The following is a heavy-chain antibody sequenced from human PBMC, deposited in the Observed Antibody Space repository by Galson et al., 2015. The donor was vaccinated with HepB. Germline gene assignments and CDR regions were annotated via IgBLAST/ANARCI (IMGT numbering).Heavy chain of an antibody. Sequence: SVKVSCKASGGTFSSYAISWVRQAPGQGLEWMGGLIPTFGTASYAQKFQGRVTISADESTSTAYMELSGLRSEDTAMYYCAKEPRPRIAAAGTFEYWGQGSLVTVSS. CDR1: GGTFSSYA. CDR2: LIPTFGTA. V-gene: IGHV1-69*13. J-gene: IGHJ4*02. D-gene: IGHD6-13*01. CDR3: AKEPRPRIAAAGTFEY.